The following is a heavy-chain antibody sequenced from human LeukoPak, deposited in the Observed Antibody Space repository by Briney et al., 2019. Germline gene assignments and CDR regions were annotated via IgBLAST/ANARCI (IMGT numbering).Heavy chain of an antibody. CDR3: AKDQSGYGDYVYFDY. V-gene: IGHV3-23*01. Sequence: GGSLRLSCAASGFTVSNNYMSWVCQAPGKGLEWVSATSGSGGSTYYADSVKGRFTISRDNSKNTPYLQMNSLRAEDTAVYYCAKDQSGYGDYVYFDYWGQGTLVTVSS. CDR2: TSGSGGST. CDR1: GFTVSNNY. J-gene: IGHJ4*02. D-gene: IGHD4-17*01.